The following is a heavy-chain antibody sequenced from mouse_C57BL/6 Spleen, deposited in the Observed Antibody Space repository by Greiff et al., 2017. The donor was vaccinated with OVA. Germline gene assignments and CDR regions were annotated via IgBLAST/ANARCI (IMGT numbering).Heavy chain of an antibody. J-gene: IGHJ4*01. Sequence: VQLQQPGAELVKPGASVKLSCKASGYTFTSYWMHWVKQRPGQGLEWIGMIHPNSGSTNYNEKFKSKATLTVDKSSSTAYMQLSSLTSEDSAVYDCARGDYDGYYAMDYWGQGTSVTVSS. V-gene: IGHV1-64*01. D-gene: IGHD2-4*01. CDR2: IHPNSGST. CDR3: ARGDYDGYYAMDY. CDR1: GYTFTSYW.